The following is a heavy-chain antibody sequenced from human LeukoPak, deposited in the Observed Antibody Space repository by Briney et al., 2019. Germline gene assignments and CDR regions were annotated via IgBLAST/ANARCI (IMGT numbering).Heavy chain of an antibody. CDR2: INPSGGST. CDR1: GYTFTSYY. J-gene: IGHJ6*02. CDR3: ARDCYGSGSFYPRGMDV. Sequence: GASVKVSCKASGYTFTSYYMHWVRQAPGQALEWMGIINPSGGSTSYAQKFQGRVTMTRDTSTSTVYMGLSSLRSEDTAVYYCARDCYGSGSFYPRGMDVWGQGTTVTVSS. V-gene: IGHV1-46*01. D-gene: IGHD3-10*01.